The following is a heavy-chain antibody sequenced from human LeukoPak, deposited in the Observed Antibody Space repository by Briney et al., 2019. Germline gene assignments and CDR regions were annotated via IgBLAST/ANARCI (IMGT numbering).Heavy chain of an antibody. CDR1: GFTFSDST. CDR2: IRSKANSYAT. D-gene: IGHD1-14*01. Sequence: GGSLKLSCAASGFTFSDSTMHWVRQASGKGLEWVGRIRSKANSYATAYAASVKGRFTISRDDSKNTAYLQMVSLKTGDTAVYYCTSIPPGATYYYYMDVWGKGTTVTVSS. J-gene: IGHJ6*03. V-gene: IGHV3-73*01. CDR3: TSIPPGATYYYYMDV.